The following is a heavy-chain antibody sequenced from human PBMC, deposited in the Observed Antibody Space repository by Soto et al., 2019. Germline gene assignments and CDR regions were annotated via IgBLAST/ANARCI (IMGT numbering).Heavy chain of an antibody. J-gene: IGHJ6*02. CDR1: GFTFSSYG. CDR3: ARGAYYDVVTGSDSYGMDV. D-gene: IGHD3-9*01. CDR2: MLYDGSNK. V-gene: IGHV3-30*03. Sequence: QVQLVESGGGVVQPGRSLRLSCAASGFTFSSYGMHWVRQAPGKGLEWVAAMLYDGSNKYYADSVKGRFTISRDNSKNTLYVQVNSLRAEDMAVYYCARGAYYDVVTGSDSYGMDVWGQGTTVTVSS.